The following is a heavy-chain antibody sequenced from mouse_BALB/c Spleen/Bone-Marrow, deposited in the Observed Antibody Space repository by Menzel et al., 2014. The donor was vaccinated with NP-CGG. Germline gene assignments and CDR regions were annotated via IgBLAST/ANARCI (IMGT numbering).Heavy chain of an antibody. J-gene: IGHJ4*01. Sequence: EVKLMESGTVLARPGASVKMSCKASGYTFTSYWMHWVKQRPGRGLEWIGAIYPGNSDTSYNQKFKGKAKLTAVTSTSTDYMDLSSLTNEDSAVYYCTRGITTVVATRAMDYWGQGTSVTVSS. D-gene: IGHD1-1*01. CDR3: TRGITTVVATRAMDY. CDR2: IYPGNSDT. V-gene: IGHV1-5*01. CDR1: GYTFTSYW.